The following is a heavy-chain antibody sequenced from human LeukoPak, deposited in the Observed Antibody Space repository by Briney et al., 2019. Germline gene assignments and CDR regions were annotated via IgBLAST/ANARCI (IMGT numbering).Heavy chain of an antibody. Sequence: PGGSLRLSCTASGLTFSNSWMHWVRHGPGKGLVWVSAISIDGSGTSYADSVKGRFTVSRDNAKNTLFLQMTSLRSEDTAIYYCTRMGFDIWGQGTMVIVSS. D-gene: IGHD1-26*01. CDR3: TRMGFDI. CDR2: ISIDGSGT. V-gene: IGHV3-74*01. J-gene: IGHJ3*02. CDR1: GLTFSNSW.